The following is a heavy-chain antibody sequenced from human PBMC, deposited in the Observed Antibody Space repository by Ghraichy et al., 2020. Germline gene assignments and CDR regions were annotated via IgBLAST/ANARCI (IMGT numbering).Heavy chain of an antibody. CDR1: GFTFDDYA. J-gene: IGHJ3*02. CDR3: AKDLGREPPTRGAFDI. Sequence: SLNISCAASGFTFDDYAMHWVRQAPGKGLEWVSGISWNSGSIGYADSVKGRFTISRDNAKNSLYLQMNSLRAEDTALYYCAKDLGREPPTRGAFDIWGQGTMVTVSS. D-gene: IGHD1-26*01. CDR2: ISWNSGSI. V-gene: IGHV3-9*01.